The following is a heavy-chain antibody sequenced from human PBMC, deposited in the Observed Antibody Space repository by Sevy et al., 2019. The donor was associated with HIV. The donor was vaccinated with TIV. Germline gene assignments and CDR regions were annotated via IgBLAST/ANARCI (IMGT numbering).Heavy chain of an antibody. V-gene: IGHV3-21*06. J-gene: IGHJ4*02. CDR1: GFTFNNFN. Sequence: GGSLRLSCAASGFTFNNFNMNWVRQAPGKGLRWVSSISGSSNYIYYAESLKGRFIISRDNVKDTVFLQMNSLSADDTAVYYCARGPPDGSYDYFDSWGQGTLVTVSS. CDR3: ARGPPDGSYDYFDS. D-gene: IGHD1-26*01. CDR2: ISGSSNYI.